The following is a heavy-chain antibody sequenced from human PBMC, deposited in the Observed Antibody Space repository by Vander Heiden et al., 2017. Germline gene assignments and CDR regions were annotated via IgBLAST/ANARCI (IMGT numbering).Heavy chain of an antibody. CDR2: ISGSGSNT. J-gene: IGHJ6*02. Sequence: VQLLESGGGVVQPGGSLRLSCAASGLTFRSTALTWVRQAPGKGLEWVSVISGSGSNTYYADSVKGRFTISRDNSKNTLYLQMSSLRAEDTAVYYCAKDFGDNGFYYGLDVWGQGTTVTVSS. CDR1: GLTFRSTA. V-gene: IGHV3-23*01. D-gene: IGHD1-20*01. CDR3: AKDFGDNGFYYGLDV.